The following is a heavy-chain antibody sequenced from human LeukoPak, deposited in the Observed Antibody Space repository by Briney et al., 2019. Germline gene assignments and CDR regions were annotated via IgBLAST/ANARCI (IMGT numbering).Heavy chain of an antibody. Sequence: SETLSLTCTVSGGSINNAYWSWIRQPAGKGLEWIGRIYIDGSTNYNPSLNSRVTMSVDTSKNQFSLKLTSATAADTAVYYCARDPGGNYYYGGYYDHWSQGTLVTVSS. D-gene: IGHD4-23*01. CDR2: IYIDGST. V-gene: IGHV4-4*07. CDR1: GGSINNAY. CDR3: ARDPGGNYYYGGYYDH. J-gene: IGHJ4*02.